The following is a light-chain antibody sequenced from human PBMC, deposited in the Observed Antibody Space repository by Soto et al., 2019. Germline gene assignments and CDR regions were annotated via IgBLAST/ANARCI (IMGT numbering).Light chain of an antibody. Sequence: EIVLTQSPSTLSFSPWERSTLSCMASPSVTNFLAWYQQKPGQAPRLLIYGAFNRATGIPARFSGSGSGTDFTHTISSLEPEDSAIYYCQQRNIWPPVTFGQGTRLEIK. CDR3: QQRNIWPPVT. J-gene: IGKJ5*01. CDR2: GAF. V-gene: IGKV3-11*01. CDR1: PSVTNF.